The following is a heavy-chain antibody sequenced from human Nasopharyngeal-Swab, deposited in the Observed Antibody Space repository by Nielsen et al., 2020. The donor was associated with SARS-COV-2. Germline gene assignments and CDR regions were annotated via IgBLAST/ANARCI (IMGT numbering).Heavy chain of an antibody. D-gene: IGHD3-3*01. CDR2: IWYDGSNK. J-gene: IGHJ4*02. Sequence: VRQAPGKGLEWVAVIWYDGSNKYYADSVKGRFTISRDNSKNTLYLQMNSLRAEDTAVYYCARDGGIEAYDYWSQGTLVTVSS. V-gene: IGHV3-33*01. CDR3: ARDGGIEAYDY.